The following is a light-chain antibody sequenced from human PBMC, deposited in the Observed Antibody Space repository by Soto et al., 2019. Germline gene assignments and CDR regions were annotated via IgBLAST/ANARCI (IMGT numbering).Light chain of an antibody. CDR3: QQYSNLPTKYT. J-gene: IGKJ2*01. CDR1: QSVSSN. CDR2: GAS. Sequence: EIVRTQSPATRSVSPGERATLSCRASQSVSSNLAWYQQKPGQAPRLLIYGASTRATGIPARFSCSGSGTEFTLHISSLQSEDFAVHYCQQYSNLPTKYTFGQGTKKQIK. V-gene: IGKV3-15*01.